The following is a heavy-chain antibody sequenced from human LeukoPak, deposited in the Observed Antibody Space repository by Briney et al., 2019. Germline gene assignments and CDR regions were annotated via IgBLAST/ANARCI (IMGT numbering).Heavy chain of an antibody. CDR1: GFTFDDYA. Sequence: GGSLRLSCAASGFTFDDYAMHWVRQVPGKGLEWVAGISWNSDTRGYVDSVKGRFTISRDNSKNTLYLQMNSLRAEDTAVYYCANLRATVRGVLPHNWFDPWGQGTLVTVSP. D-gene: IGHD3-10*02. J-gene: IGHJ5*02. CDR3: ANLRATVRGVLPHNWFDP. CDR2: ISWNSDTR. V-gene: IGHV3-9*01.